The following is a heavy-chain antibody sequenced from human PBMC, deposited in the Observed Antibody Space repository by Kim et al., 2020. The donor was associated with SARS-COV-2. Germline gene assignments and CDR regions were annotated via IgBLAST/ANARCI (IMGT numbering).Heavy chain of an antibody. Sequence: SETLSLTCTVSGGSISSSSYYWGWIRQSPGKGLEWIGSIYYSGSTYYNPSLKSRVTISVDTSKNQFSLKPSSVTAADTAVYYCARDREALGVDVWGQGTTVTVSS. CDR1: GGSISSSSYY. J-gene: IGHJ6*02. D-gene: IGHD3-16*01. CDR3: ARDREALGVDV. CDR2: IYYSGST. V-gene: IGHV4-39*07.